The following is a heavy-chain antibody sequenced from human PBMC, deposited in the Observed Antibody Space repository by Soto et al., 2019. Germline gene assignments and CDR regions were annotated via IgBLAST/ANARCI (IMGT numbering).Heavy chain of an antibody. CDR2: FSGGRDTT. D-gene: IGHD2-21*01. CDR1: GFTFSGYA. V-gene: IGHV3-23*01. J-gene: IGHJ4*02. CDR3: AKATPATCTGSICYSFDY. Sequence: GGSLRLSCVASGFTFSGYAMSWVRQAPGQRLEWVAPFSGGRDTTWHADSVKGRFTVSRDSSMNTLSLQMNSLRPEDTALYYCAKATPATCTGSICYSFDYWGQGTLVTVSS.